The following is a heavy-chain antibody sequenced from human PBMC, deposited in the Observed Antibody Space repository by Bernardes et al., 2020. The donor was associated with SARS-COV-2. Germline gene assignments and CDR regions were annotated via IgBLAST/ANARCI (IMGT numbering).Heavy chain of an antibody. CDR1: GGSFSCYY. V-gene: IGHV4-34*01. CDR3: ARGDIVVVPAAMDYYYYGMDV. Sequence: SETLSLTCAVYGGSFSCYYLSWIRQPPGKGLEWIGEINHTGITSHNPSLKSRVTISVDTSKNQFSLKLSSVTAADTAVYYCARGDIVVVPAAMDYYYYGMDVWGQGTTVTVSS. CDR2: INHTGIT. D-gene: IGHD2-2*01. J-gene: IGHJ6*02.